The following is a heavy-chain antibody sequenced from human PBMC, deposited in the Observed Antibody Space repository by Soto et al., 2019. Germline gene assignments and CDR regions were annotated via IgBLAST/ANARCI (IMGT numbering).Heavy chain of an antibody. CDR3: VYFRRDGSNYLTSYYYYGLDV. D-gene: IGHD5-12*01. J-gene: IGHJ6*02. CDR1: GFSLSTTGVG. V-gene: IGHV2-5*02. CDR2: INWVDDK. Sequence: QFTLKESGPTLVKPTQTLTLTCTCYGFSLSTTGVGVGWIRQPPGKALEWLGLINWVDDKRYSPTVKSGLIITMDTSRNQVILTMTNMVPVDSATDYCVYFRRDGSNYLTSYYYYGLDVWGQGTTVTVSS.